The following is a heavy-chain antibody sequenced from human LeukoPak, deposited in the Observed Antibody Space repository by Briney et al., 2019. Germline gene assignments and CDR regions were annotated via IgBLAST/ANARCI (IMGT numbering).Heavy chain of an antibody. V-gene: IGHV4-59*01. CDR1: GGSISSYY. D-gene: IGHD4-17*01. CDR3: ARARLTVTTSGSGPDWFDP. J-gene: IGHJ5*02. CDR2: IYYSGST. Sequence: SETLSLTCTVSGGSISSYYWSWIRQPPGKGLEWIGYIYYSGSTNYNPPLKSRVTISVDTSKNQFSLKLSSVTAADTAVYYCARARLTVTTSGSGPDWFDPWGQGTLVTVSS.